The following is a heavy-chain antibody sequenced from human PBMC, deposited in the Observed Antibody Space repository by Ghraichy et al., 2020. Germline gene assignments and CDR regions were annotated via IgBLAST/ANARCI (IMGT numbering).Heavy chain of an antibody. J-gene: IGHJ5*02. Sequence: SQTLSLTCTVSGGSISSYYWSWIRQPAGKGLEWIGRIYTSGSTNYNPSLKSRVTMSVDTSKNQFSLKLSSVTAADTAVYYCARDKGEDPEGYYDSLTGFDPWGQGTLVTVSS. V-gene: IGHV4-4*07. CDR1: GGSISSYY. CDR2: IYTSGST. D-gene: IGHD3-3*01. CDR3: ARDKGEDPEGYYDSLTGFDP.